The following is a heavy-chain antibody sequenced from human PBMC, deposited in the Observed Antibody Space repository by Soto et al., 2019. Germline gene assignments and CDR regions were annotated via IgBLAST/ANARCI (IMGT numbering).Heavy chain of an antibody. CDR1: GFTFSSYA. CDR3: AAQRLITMIVVVDY. CDR2: ISGSGDTT. V-gene: IGHV3-23*01. Sequence: EVQLLESGGGLVQPGASLRLSCAASGFTFSSYAMGWVRQAPGRGLEWVSGISGSGDTTNHADTVKGRFTISRDNSKNTLYLQMSSLRAEDTATYYCAAQRLITMIVVVDYWGQGTLVTVSS. J-gene: IGHJ4*02. D-gene: IGHD3-22*01.